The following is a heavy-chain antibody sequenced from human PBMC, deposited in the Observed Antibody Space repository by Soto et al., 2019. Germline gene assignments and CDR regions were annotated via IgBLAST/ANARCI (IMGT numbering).Heavy chain of an antibody. Sequence: QVQLVESGGDLVKPGGSLRLSGAASGFTFTDYYMSWLRQAPGQGLQWLSYISGSTDYLNYADSVKGQFTISRDNAKNLLYLQMTSLRADDTAVYYCARDLGLSSSNYFDFWGQGTLVTVSS. D-gene: IGHD3-10*01. CDR2: ISGSTDYL. CDR1: GFTFTDYY. J-gene: IGHJ4*02. CDR3: ARDLGLSSSNYFDF. V-gene: IGHV3-11*05.